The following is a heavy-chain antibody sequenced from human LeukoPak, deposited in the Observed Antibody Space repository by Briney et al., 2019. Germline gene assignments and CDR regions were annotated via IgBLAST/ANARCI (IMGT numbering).Heavy chain of an antibody. CDR2: ISYDGSNK. D-gene: IGHD2-15*01. CDR3: ARTYGSGSLDY. CDR1: GFTFSSYA. Sequence: GGSLRLSCAASGFTFSSYAMHWVRQAPGKGLEWVAVISYDGSNKYYADSVKGRFTISRDNAKNSVYLQMNSLRAEDTAVYYCARTYGSGSLDYGGQGTLVTVSS. J-gene: IGHJ4*02. V-gene: IGHV3-30*04.